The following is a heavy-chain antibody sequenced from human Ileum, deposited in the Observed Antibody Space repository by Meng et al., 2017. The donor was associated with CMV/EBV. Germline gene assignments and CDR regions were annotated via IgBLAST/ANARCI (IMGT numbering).Heavy chain of an antibody. CDR2: IKRISDGGTT. CDR3: TTDSGEY. V-gene: IGHV3-15*01. CDR1: EFTFTNAW. D-gene: IGHD6-19*01. Sequence: GESLKISCTAPEFTFTNAWMTWVRQAPGKGLEWVGRIKRISDGGTTDYAAPVKGRFTISKDHSNTTVYLQMNTLKTEDTAVYYCTTDSGEYWGQGTLVTVSS. J-gene: IGHJ4*02.